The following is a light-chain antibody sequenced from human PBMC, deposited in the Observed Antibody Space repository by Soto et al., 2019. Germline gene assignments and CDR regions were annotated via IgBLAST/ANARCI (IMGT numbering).Light chain of an antibody. V-gene: IGLV2-14*01. CDR2: EVN. CDR1: SSDVAFYNH. J-gene: IGLJ1*01. CDR3: SSFASTHTYV. Sequence: QSVLTQPPSASGSPGQSITISCTGTSSDVAFYNHVSWYQQHPGKAPKLLIYEVNNRPSGVSHRFSGSKSGNTASLTISGLQAEDEADYYCSSFASTHTYVFGTGTKVTVL.